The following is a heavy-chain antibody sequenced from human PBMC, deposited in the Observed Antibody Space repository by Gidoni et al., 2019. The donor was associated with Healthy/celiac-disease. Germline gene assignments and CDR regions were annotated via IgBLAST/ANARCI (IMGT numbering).Heavy chain of an antibody. D-gene: IGHD4-4*01. V-gene: IGHV3-30-3*01. J-gene: IGHJ3*02. CDR2: ISYDGSNK. Sequence: QVQLVEYGGGVVQPGRSLSLPCAASGVTFSSYAMHWVRQAPGKGLEWVAVISYDGSNKYYADSVKGRFTISRDNSKNTLYLQMNSMRAEDTAVYYCARDLSWQYLDAFDIWGQGTMVTVSS. CDR1: GVTFSSYA. CDR3: ARDLSWQYLDAFDI.